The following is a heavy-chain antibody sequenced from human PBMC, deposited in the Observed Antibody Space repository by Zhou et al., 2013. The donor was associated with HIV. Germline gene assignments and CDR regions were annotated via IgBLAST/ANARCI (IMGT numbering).Heavy chain of an antibody. CDR1: GYTFTSYG. D-gene: IGHD1-26*01. CDR2: ISGYNGNT. CDR3: ARPIGDGLLGY. J-gene: IGHJ4*02. Sequence: QVQLVQSGAEAKKPGASVKVSCKTSGYTFTSYGISWVRQAPGQGLEWMGWISGYNGNTNYAQNFQGRVTMTTDTSTSTAYMEVRSLRSDDTAVYYCARPIGDGLLGYWGQGTLVTVSS. V-gene: IGHV1-18*01.